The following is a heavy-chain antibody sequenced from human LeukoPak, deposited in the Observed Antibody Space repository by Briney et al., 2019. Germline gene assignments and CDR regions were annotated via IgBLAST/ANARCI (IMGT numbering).Heavy chain of an antibody. CDR1: GGSISSYY. Sequence: PSETLSLTCTVSGGSISSYYWSWIRQPPGKGLEWIGSIYYSGSTYYNPSLKSRVTISVDTSKNQFSLKLSSVTAADTAVYYCARAILVRGVIPHAFDPWGQGTLVTVSS. D-gene: IGHD3-10*01. CDR2: IYYSGST. J-gene: IGHJ5*02. CDR3: ARAILVRGVIPHAFDP. V-gene: IGHV4-59*12.